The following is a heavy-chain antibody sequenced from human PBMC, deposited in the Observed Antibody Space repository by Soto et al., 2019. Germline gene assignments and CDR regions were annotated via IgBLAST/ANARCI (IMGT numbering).Heavy chain of an antibody. J-gene: IGHJ6*02. V-gene: IGHV4-39*07. D-gene: IGHD1-20*01. CDR3: ARYKSNYYYGMDV. Sequence: PSETLSLTCTVSGGSISNSNYYRGWIRQPPGKGLEWIGSIYYTGNTYYNPSLKSRVTISVDTSKNQFSLKLSSVTAADTAVYYCARYKSNYYYGMDVWGQGTTVTVSS. CDR1: GGSISNSNYY. CDR2: IYYTGNT.